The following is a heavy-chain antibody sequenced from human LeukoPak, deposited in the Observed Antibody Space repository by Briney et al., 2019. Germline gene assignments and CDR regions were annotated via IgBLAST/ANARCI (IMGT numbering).Heavy chain of an antibody. V-gene: IGHV3-21*01. J-gene: IGHJ4*02. D-gene: IGHD1-26*01. CDR2: ISSSSSYI. CDR3: ARDPIVGASSFDY. Sequence: PGGSLRLSCAASGFTFSSYSMNWVRQAPGKGLEWVSSISSSSSYIYYADSVKGRFTISRDNAKNSLYLLMNSLRAEDTAVYYCARDPIVGASSFDYWGQGTLVTVSS. CDR1: GFTFSSYS.